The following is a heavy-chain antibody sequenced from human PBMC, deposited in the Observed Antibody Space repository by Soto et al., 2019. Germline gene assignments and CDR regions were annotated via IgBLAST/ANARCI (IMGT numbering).Heavy chain of an antibody. V-gene: IGHV4-31*03. J-gene: IGHJ6*02. CDR3: ARDGSFYQYYYYGMDV. Sequence: PSETLSLTCTVSGGSISSGGYYWSWIRQHPGKGLEWIGYIYYSGSTYYNPSLKSRVTISVDTSKNQFSLKLSSVTAADTAVYYCARDGSFYQYYYYGMDVWGQGTTVTVSS. CDR1: GGSISSGGYY. CDR2: IYYSGST. D-gene: IGHD3-16*02.